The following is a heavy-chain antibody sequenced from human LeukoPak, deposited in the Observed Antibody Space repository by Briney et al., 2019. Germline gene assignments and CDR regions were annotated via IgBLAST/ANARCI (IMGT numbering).Heavy chain of an antibody. J-gene: IGHJ4*02. V-gene: IGHV3-64*02. CDR1: GFTFSNYA. Sequence: GGSLKLSCTASGFTFSNYAMHWVRQAPGKGLEYVSAISTNGGSTYYADSVRGRFTISRDNSKNTLYLQMGSLRAEDMGVYYCARGAIAAAGTYYFDYWGQGTLVTVSS. CDR2: ISTNGGST. D-gene: IGHD6-13*01. CDR3: ARGAIAAAGTYYFDY.